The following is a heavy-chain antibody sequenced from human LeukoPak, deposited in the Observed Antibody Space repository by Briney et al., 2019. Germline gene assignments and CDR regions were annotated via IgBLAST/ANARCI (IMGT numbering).Heavy chain of an antibody. CDR1: GLTFNNYA. CDR2: IGSSGGGT. Sequence: TGGSLRLSCEASGLTFNNYAMHWVRQSSGKGLEWVSGIGSSGGGTYYADSVKGRFTISRDTSKDTVYLQMDSLRAEDTAIYYCARGPRYSFYWGQGTLVSVSS. V-gene: IGHV3-23*01. D-gene: IGHD6-13*01. CDR3: ARGPRYSFY. J-gene: IGHJ4*02.